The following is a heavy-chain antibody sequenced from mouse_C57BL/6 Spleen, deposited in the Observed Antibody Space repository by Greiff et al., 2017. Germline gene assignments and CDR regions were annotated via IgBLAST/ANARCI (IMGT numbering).Heavy chain of an antibody. J-gene: IGHJ2*01. V-gene: IGHV1-52*01. CDR1: GYTFTSYW. CDR3: ARSGYYLDY. Sequence: QVQLQQPGAELVRPGSSVKLSCKASGYTFTSYWMHWVKQRPIQGLEWIGNIDPSDSDTHYNQKFKDKATLTGDKSSSTAYMQLSSLTSEDSAVYVCARSGYYLDYWGQGTTLTVSS. D-gene: IGHD3-1*01. CDR2: IDPSDSDT.